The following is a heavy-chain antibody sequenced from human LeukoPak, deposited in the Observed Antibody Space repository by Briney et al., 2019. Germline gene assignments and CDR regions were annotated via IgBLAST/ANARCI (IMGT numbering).Heavy chain of an antibody. Sequence: SETLSLTCTVSGGSISSSSYYWGWIRQPPGKGLEWIGSIYYSGSTYYNPSLKSRVTISVDTSKNQFSLKLSSVTAADTAVYYCARDVSLGRRADGDAFDIWGQGTMVTVSS. CDR2: IYYSGST. V-gene: IGHV4-39*07. CDR3: ARDVSLGRRADGDAFDI. D-gene: IGHD1-1*01. J-gene: IGHJ3*02. CDR1: GGSISSSSYY.